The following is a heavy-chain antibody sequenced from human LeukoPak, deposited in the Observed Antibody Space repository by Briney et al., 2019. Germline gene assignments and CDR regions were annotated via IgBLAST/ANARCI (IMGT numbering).Heavy chain of an antibody. CDR1: GFTFSSYA. CDR2: ISGSGGST. V-gene: IGHV3-23*01. D-gene: IGHD2-15*01. CDR3: ARVRYCSGGSCYGGFDY. J-gene: IGHJ4*02. Sequence: PGGSLRLSCAASGFTFSSYAMSWVRQAPGKGLEWVSAISGSGGSTYYADSVKGRFTISRDNSKNTLYLQMNSLRAEDTAVYYCARVRYCSGGSCYGGFDYWGQGTLVTVSS.